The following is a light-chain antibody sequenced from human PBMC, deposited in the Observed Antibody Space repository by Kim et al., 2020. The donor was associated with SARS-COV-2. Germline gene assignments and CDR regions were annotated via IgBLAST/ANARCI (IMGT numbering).Light chain of an antibody. J-gene: IGLJ3*02. CDR2: RNN. CDR3: AAWDDSLSGWV. CDR1: SPNIGSNY. V-gene: IGLV1-47*01. Sequence: GQRVTVSCSGSSPNIGSNYVSWYQQLPGTAPKLLIYRNNQRPSGVPDRFSGSKSGTSASLAISGLRSEDEADYYCAAWDDSLSGWVFGGGTQLTVL.